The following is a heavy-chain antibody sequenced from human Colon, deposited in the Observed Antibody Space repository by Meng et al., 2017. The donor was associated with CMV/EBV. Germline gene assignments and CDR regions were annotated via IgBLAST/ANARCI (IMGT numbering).Heavy chain of an antibody. J-gene: IGHJ5*02. V-gene: IGHV4-39*07. CDR3: ARFGDGSGYYYRGAFDL. D-gene: IGHD3-22*01. CDR2: IFHSGST. CDR1: SISSSTHF. Sequence: SISSSTHFWGWIRQSPGKGLEWIGTIFHSGSTYHNPSLKSRVTISVDTSKNQFSLKLSSVTAADTAVYYCARFGDGSGYYYRGAFDLWGQGTLVTVSS.